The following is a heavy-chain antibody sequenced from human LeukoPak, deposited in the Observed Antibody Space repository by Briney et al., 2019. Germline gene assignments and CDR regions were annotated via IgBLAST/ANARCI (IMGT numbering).Heavy chain of an antibody. CDR1: GYTFTGYY. V-gene: IGHV1-2*02. J-gene: IGHJ6*02. D-gene: IGHD2-2*01. CDR2: INPNSGGT. Sequence: ASVKVSCKASGYTFTGYYTHWVRQAPGQGLEWMGWINPNSGGTNYAQKFQGRVTMTRDTSISTAYMELSRLRSDDTAVYYCATPPEYCSSTSCPPGDYYYGMDVWGQGTTVTVSS. CDR3: ATPPEYCSSTSCPPGDYYYGMDV.